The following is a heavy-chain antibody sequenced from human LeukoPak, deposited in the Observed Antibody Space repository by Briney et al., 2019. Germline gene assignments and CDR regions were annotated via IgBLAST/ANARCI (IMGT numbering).Heavy chain of an antibody. CDR1: GFTFSSYS. CDR3: ARGGSGRPFDY. J-gene: IGHJ4*02. V-gene: IGHV3-21*01. CDR2: ISSSSSYI. Sequence: GGSLRLSCAASGFTFSSYSVNWVRHAPGKGLEWVSSISSSSSYIYYADSVKGRFTISRDNAKNSLYLQMNSLRAEDTAVYYCARGGSGRPFDYWGQGTLVTVSS. D-gene: IGHD3-10*01.